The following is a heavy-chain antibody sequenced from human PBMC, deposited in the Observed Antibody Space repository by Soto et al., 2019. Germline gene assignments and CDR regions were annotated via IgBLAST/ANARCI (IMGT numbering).Heavy chain of an antibody. Sequence: QVQLQESGPGLVKPSETLSLTCTVSGGSISNYYWSWIRQPPGKGLEWIGYIYYSGSTRYNPSLKSRVTIAVDTPKNQFSLKLNSVTAADTAMYYCASRDSSSWFLDYWGQGTLVTVSS. V-gene: IGHV4-59*08. CDR1: GGSISNYY. CDR3: ASRDSSSWFLDY. J-gene: IGHJ4*02. CDR2: IYYSGST. D-gene: IGHD6-13*01.